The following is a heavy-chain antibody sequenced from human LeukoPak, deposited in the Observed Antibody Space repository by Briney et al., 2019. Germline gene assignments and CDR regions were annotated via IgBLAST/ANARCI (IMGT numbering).Heavy chain of an antibody. CDR3: AKIASVTYYYDSSGYDY. V-gene: IGHV3-23*01. CDR2: ISGGGGTT. CDR1: EFTFGNYV. D-gene: IGHD3-22*01. Sequence: GGSLRLSCAASEFTFGNYVMSWVRQAPGEGLEWVSVISGGGGTTYYADSVKGRFTISRDNSKNTLYLQMNSLRAEDTAVYYCAKIASVTYYYDSSGYDYWGQGTLVTVSS. J-gene: IGHJ4*02.